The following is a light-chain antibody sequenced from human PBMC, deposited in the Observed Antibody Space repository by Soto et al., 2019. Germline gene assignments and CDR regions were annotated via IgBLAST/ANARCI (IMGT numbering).Light chain of an antibody. CDR1: ARLLHKNGYNY. CDR3: MQALQTPA. V-gene: IGKV2-28*01. CDR2: LGS. Sequence: IVMTQSPLSLSVTPAESASISCMSSARLLHKNGYNYVDWYMQKPGQSPQLLIYLGSNRASGVPGRFSGSGSDTYFTLEISRVEADDVGVYYCMQALQTPAFGQGTKVDNK. J-gene: IGKJ1*01.